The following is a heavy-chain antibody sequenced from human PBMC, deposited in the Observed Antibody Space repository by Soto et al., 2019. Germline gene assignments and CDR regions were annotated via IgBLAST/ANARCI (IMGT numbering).Heavy chain of an antibody. J-gene: IGHJ4*02. CDR3: VRDHLWAFDY. CDR1: GFIFSDYT. CDR2: IRRTTNTI. V-gene: IGHV3-48*01. Sequence: EVLLVESGGGLVQPGGSLRLSCAASGFIFSDYTMNWVRQAPGKGLEWISFIRRTTNTISYAESGEGRFTISTDNAKSSLYLQMDSLRVEDTAVYYCVRDHLWAFDYWGQGVLVTVSS. D-gene: IGHD1-26*01.